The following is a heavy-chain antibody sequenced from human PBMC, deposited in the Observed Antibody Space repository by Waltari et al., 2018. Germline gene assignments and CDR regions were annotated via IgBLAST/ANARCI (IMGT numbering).Heavy chain of an antibody. CDR3: ARDLGSDYGNRDY. J-gene: IGHJ4*02. D-gene: IGHD4-17*01. Sequence: QVHLVQSGAEVKKPGASVKVYCKASGYTFTGYYIQWVRRAPGQGLEVMGLINPNSGYTNYAQKFQGSVTLTRDTSINTAYMELSSLKSDDTAVYYCARDLGSDYGNRDYWGQGTLVTVPS. CDR1: GYTFTGYY. V-gene: IGHV1-2*06. CDR2: INPNSGYT.